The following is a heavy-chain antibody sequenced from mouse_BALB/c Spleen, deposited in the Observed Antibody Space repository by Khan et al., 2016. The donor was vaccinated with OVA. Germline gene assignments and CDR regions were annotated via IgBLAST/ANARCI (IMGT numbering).Heavy chain of an antibody. CDR1: GYSINSEYA. CDR3: ARKDYYDYDPFPY. CDR2: INYSGNT. J-gene: IGHJ3*01. Sequence: EVKLLESGPGLVKPSQSLSLTCTVTGYSINSEYAWNWIRQFPGNKLEWMGYINYSGNTRFNPSLKSRTSITRDTSKNQFFLQLNPVTTEDTATYYCARKDYYDYDPFPYWGQGTLVTVSA. D-gene: IGHD2-4*01. V-gene: IGHV3-2*02.